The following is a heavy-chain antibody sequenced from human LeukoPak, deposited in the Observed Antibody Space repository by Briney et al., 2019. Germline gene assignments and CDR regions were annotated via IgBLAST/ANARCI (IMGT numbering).Heavy chain of an antibody. CDR3: ARREQQLVTWRPGYYFDY. CDR2: ISHSGST. V-gene: IGHV4-38-2*02. J-gene: IGHJ4*02. Sequence: PSETLSLTCTVSGYSISSGYYWGWIRPPPGKGLKWIGSISHSGSTYYNPSLKSRVTISVDTSKNQFSLKLSSVTAADTAVYYCARREQQLVTWRPGYYFDYWGQGTLVTVSS. CDR1: GYSISSGYY. D-gene: IGHD6-13*01.